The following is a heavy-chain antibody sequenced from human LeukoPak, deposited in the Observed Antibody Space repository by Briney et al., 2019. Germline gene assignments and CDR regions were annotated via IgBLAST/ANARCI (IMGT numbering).Heavy chain of an antibody. CDR3: ARTRWLQPRYFDY. J-gene: IGHJ4*02. V-gene: IGHV3-30*02. CDR2: IRNDGSNS. Sequence: GGSLRLSCAASALTFNSCGMHWVRQAPGKGLEWVAFIRNDGSNSYYADSVKGRFTISRDNSKNTLYLQMNSLRPDDTAVYYCARTRWLQPRYFDYWGQGTLVTVSS. D-gene: IGHD5-24*01. CDR1: ALTFNSCG.